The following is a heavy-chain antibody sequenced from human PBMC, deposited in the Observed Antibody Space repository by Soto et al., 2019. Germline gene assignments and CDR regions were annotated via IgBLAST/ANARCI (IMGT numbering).Heavy chain of an antibody. CDR3: ARVNLGCCSGGSCYVEFFDY. D-gene: IGHD2-15*01. CDR2: IIPIFGTA. J-gene: IGHJ4*02. Sequence: QVQLVQSGAEVKKPGSSVKVSCKASGGTFSSYAISWVRQAPGQGLEWMGGIIPIFGTANYAQKFQGRVTITADESTSTAYMELSSLRSEDTAVYYCARVNLGCCSGGSCYVEFFDYWGQGTLVTVS. CDR1: GGTFSSYA. V-gene: IGHV1-69*01.